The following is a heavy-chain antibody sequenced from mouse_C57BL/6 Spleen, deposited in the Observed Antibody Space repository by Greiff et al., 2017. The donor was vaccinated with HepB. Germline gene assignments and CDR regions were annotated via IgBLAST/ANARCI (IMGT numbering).Heavy chain of an antibody. CDR3: ARDYSNYLFAY. D-gene: IGHD2-5*01. V-gene: IGHV2-6*01. CDR2: IWGVGST. CDR1: GFSLTSYG. J-gene: IGHJ3*01. Sequence: VQLVESGPGLVAPSQSLSITCTVSGFSLTSYGVDWVRQSPGKGLEWLGVIWGVGSTNYNSALKSRLSISKDNSKSQVFLKMNSLQADDTAIYYCARDYSNYLFAYWGQGTLVTVSA.